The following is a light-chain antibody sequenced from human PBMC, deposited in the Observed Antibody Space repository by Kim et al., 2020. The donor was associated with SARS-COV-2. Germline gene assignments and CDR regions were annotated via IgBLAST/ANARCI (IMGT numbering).Light chain of an antibody. CDR3: QKYDGAPWT. CDR2: AAS. CDR1: QGIAHY. V-gene: IGKV1-27*01. J-gene: IGKJ1*01. Sequence: ASVGDRVTNNCRASQGIAHYLAWYQQKPGKVPKLLIYAASTLQAGVPSRFSGSGSGTDFTLTISSLQPEDVATYYCQKYDGAPWTFGQGTKVDIK.